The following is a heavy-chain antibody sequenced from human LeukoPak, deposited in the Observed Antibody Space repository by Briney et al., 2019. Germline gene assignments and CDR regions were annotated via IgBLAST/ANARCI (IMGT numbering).Heavy chain of an antibody. V-gene: IGHV1-18*01. D-gene: IGHD2-15*01. CDR3: ARAEGVVVAAHIDV. CDR2: ISAYNGNT. Sequence: ASVKVSCKASGYTFTNYGIYWVRQAPGQGLEWMAWISAYNGNTNYAQKLQGRVTVTTDTSTSTAYMELRSLRSDDTAIYYCARAEGVVVAAHIDVWGKGTRSPSP. J-gene: IGHJ6*03. CDR1: GYTFTNYG.